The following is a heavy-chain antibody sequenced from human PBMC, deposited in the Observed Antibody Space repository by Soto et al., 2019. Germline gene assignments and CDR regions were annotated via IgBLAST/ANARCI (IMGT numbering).Heavy chain of an antibody. J-gene: IGHJ6*02. Sequence: SEKVSCKASGTTRTGSNLTEGQQAPGHGLEWMGWTSAYNGNTNHAQKLQGRVTMTTDTSTSTAYMELRSLRSDDTAVYYCARPMTTVTTGYYYYGMDVWGQGTTVNASS. CDR1: GTTRTGSN. D-gene: IGHD4-4*01. CDR2: TSAYNGNT. CDR3: ARPMTTVTTGYYYYGMDV. V-gene: IGHV1-18*04.